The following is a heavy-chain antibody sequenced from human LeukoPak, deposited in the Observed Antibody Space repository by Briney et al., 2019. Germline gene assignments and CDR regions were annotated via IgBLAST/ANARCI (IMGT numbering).Heavy chain of an antibody. V-gene: IGHV3-30*04. D-gene: IGHD4-11*01. CDR2: ISYDGSNK. CDR3: ARVGGAYSNYFDY. J-gene: IGHJ4*02. Sequence: GGSLRLSCAASGFTFSSYAMHWVRQAPGKGLEWVAVISYDGSNKYYADSVKGRFTISRDNSKNTLYLQMNSLRAEDTAVYYCARVGGAYSNYFDYWGQGTLVTVSS. CDR1: GFTFSSYA.